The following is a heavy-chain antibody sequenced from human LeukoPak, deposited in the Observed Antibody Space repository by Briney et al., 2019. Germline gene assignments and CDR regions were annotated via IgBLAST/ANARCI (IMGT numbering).Heavy chain of an antibody. Sequence: PGGSLRLSCAASGFTFSGSAMHWVRQASGKGLEWVDRIRSKANSYATAYAASVKGRFTISRDDSKNTACLQMNSLKTEDTAVYYCTRHEVDYGGNSYYFDYWGQGTLDTVSS. D-gene: IGHD4-23*01. CDR3: TRHEVDYGGNSYYFDY. CDR2: IRSKANSYAT. CDR1: GFTFSGSA. V-gene: IGHV3-73*01. J-gene: IGHJ4*02.